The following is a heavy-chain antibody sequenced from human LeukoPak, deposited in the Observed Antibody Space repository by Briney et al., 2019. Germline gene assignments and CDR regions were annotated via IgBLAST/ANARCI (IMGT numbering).Heavy chain of an antibody. J-gene: IGHJ3*02. CDR2: IYTSGST. D-gene: IGHD3-22*01. V-gene: IGHV4-4*07. CDR3: ARDMGYDSSGYYSYYAFDI. CDR1: GGSISSYY. Sequence: SETLSLTCTVSGGSISSYYWSWIRQPAGKGLEWIGRIYTSGSTNYNPSLKSRVTMSVDTSKNQFSLKLSSVTAADTAVYYCARDMGYDSSGYYSYYAFDIWGQGTMVTVSS.